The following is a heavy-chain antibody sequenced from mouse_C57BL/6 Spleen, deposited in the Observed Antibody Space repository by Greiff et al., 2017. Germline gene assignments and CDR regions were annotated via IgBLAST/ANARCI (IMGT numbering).Heavy chain of an antibody. CDR2: INPGSGGT. D-gene: IGHD2-3*01. J-gene: IGHJ4*01. Sequence: VQLQESGAELVRPGTSVKVSCKASGYAFTNYLIEWVKQRPGQGLEWIGVINPGSGGTNYNEKFKGKATLPADKSSSTAYMQLSSLTSEDSAVYFCARSEDGYYGAMDYWGQGTSVTVSS. CDR3: ARSEDGYYGAMDY. V-gene: IGHV1-54*01. CDR1: GYAFTNYL.